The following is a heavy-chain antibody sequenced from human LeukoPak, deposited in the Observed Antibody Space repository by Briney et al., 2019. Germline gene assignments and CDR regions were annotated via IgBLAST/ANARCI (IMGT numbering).Heavy chain of an antibody. CDR2: FDPEDGET. J-gene: IGHJ3*02. D-gene: IGHD2-2*01. CDR3: ATVGVLVPAANAFDI. CDR1: GYTLTELS. V-gene: IGHV1-24*01. Sequence: ASVKVSCKVSGYTLTELSMHWVRQAPGKGLEWMGGFDPEDGETVYAQKFQGRVTMTEDTSTDTAYMELSSLRSEDTAVYYCATVGVLVPAANAFDIWGQGTMVTVSS.